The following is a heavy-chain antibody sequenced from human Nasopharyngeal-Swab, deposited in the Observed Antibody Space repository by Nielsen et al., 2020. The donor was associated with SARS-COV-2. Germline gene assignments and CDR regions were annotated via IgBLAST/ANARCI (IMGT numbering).Heavy chain of an antibody. D-gene: IGHD1-14*01. Sequence: GESLKISCAASGFTFSAYWIHWVRQAPGKGLVYVSGINADGSDKRYADSVKGRFTISRDNSKNTLYLEMNSLTAEDTALYICARDRGNSEPIDHWGQGTLVTVAS. CDR1: GFTFSAYW. V-gene: IGHV3-74*01. CDR2: INADGSDK. J-gene: IGHJ4*02. CDR3: ARDRGNSEPIDH.